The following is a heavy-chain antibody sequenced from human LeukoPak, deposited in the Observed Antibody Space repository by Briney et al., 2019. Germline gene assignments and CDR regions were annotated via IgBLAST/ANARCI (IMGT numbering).Heavy chain of an antibody. CDR3: ARVGKQWLVLRGWFDP. V-gene: IGHV4-34*01. J-gene: IGHJ5*02. CDR2: INHSGST. Sequence: SETLSLTCAVYGGSFSGYYRSWVRQPPGKGLEWIGEINHSGSTNYNPSLKSRVTISVDTSKNQFSLKLSSVTAADTAAYYCARVGKQWLVLRGWFDPWGQGTLVTVSS. CDR1: GGSFSGYY. D-gene: IGHD6-19*01.